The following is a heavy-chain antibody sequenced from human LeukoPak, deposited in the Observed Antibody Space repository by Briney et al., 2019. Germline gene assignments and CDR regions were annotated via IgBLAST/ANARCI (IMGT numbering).Heavy chain of an antibody. CDR1: GFTFDDYD. Sequence: PGGSLRLSCAASGFTFDDYDMHWVRQAPGKGLEWVSLIRADGATTRYTDSVKGRFTISRDNSKDSLYLQMNSLRTEDTALYYCARDNTGSYEYWGQGTLVTVSP. CDR3: ARDNTGSYEY. D-gene: IGHD1-26*01. CDR2: IRADGATT. V-gene: IGHV3-43*02. J-gene: IGHJ4*02.